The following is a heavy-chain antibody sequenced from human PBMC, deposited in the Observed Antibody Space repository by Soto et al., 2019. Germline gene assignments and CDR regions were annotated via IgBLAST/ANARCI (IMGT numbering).Heavy chain of an antibody. D-gene: IGHD2-15*01. CDR1: GFTFSSYA. V-gene: IGHV3-30-3*01. J-gene: IGHJ6*02. CDR3: ARDFRYCSGGSCYSEVPMDV. Sequence: QPGGSLRLSCAASGFTFSSYAMHWVRQAPGKGLEWVAVISYDGSNKYYADSVKGRFTISRDNSKNTLYLQMNSLRAEDTAVYYCARDFRYCSGGSCYSEVPMDVWGQGTTVTVSS. CDR2: ISYDGSNK.